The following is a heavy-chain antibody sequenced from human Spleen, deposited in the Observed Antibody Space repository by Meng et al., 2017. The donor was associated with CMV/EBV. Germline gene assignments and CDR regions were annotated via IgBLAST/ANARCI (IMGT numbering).Heavy chain of an antibody. D-gene: IGHD3-22*01. CDR2: INPDGGGT. V-gene: IGHV1-46*01. CDR1: GYIFTNYY. Sequence: ASVKVSCKASGYIFTNYYMTWVRQAPGHGLEWMGMINPDGGGTSYAQKFRGRVTMTSDTSTRTVHLEINDMSSEDTAVYYCARAADYYHSGYSHATRQPLHSWGQGTLVTVSS. J-gene: IGHJ4*02. CDR3: ARAADYYHSGYSHATRQPLHS.